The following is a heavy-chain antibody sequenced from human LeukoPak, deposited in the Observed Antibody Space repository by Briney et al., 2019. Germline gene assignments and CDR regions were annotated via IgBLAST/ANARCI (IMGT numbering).Heavy chain of an antibody. J-gene: IGHJ4*02. CDR3: ARDPYGDYSREGYYFDY. Sequence: ASVKVSCKASGGTFSSYAISWVRQAPGQGLKWMGRIIPIFGTANYAQKFQGRVTITTDESTSTAYMELSSLRSEDTAVYYCARDPYGDYSREGYYFDYWGQGTLVTVSS. CDR2: IIPIFGTA. CDR1: GGTFSSYA. V-gene: IGHV1-69*05. D-gene: IGHD4-17*01.